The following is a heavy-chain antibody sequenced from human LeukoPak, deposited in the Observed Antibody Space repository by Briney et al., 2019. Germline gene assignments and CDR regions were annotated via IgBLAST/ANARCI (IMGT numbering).Heavy chain of an antibody. CDR3: AKDTSNSAVAGSRHFDY. D-gene: IGHD6-19*01. CDR1: GFTFSSYA. J-gene: IGHJ4*02. Sequence: GGSLRLSCAAAGFTFSSYAMSWVRQAPGKGLEWVSAISGSGGSTYYADSVKGRFTISRDNSKNTLYLQMNSLRAEDTAVYYCAKDTSNSAVAGSRHFDYWGQGTLVTVSS. CDR2: ISGSGGST. V-gene: IGHV3-23*01.